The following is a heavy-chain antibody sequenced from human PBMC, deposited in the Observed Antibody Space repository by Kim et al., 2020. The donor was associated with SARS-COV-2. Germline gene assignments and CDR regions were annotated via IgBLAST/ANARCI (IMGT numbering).Heavy chain of an antibody. Sequence: ASVKVSCKASGYTFTSYAMNWVRQAPGQGLEWMGWINTNTGNPTYAQGFTGRFVFSLDTSVSTAYLQISSLKAEDTAVYYCARDWSGQVAGRYYYYYYGMDVWGQGTTVTVSS. CDR2: INTNTGNP. D-gene: IGHD6-19*01. V-gene: IGHV7-4-1*02. J-gene: IGHJ6*02. CDR3: ARDWSGQVAGRYYYYYYGMDV. CDR1: GYTFTSYA.